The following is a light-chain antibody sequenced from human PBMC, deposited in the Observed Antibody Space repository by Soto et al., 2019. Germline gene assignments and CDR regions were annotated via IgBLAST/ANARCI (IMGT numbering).Light chain of an antibody. CDR3: SSYTSSSTHVV. V-gene: IGLV2-14*01. CDR1: SSDGGGYNY. Sequence: QSALTQPASVSGSPGQSITISCTGTSSDGGGYNYVSWYQQHPGKAPKLMIYDVSNRPSGVANRFSGSKSGNTASLTISGLQAEDEADYYCSSYTSSSTHVVFGGGTKRTVL. CDR2: DVS. J-gene: IGLJ2*01.